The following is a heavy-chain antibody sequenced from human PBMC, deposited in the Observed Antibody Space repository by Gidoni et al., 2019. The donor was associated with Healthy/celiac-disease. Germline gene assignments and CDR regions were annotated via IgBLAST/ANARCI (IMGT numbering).Heavy chain of an antibody. CDR3: ARVIEDYDILTGYAYYFDY. D-gene: IGHD3-9*01. V-gene: IGHV4-39*01. J-gene: IGHJ4*02. CDR1: GGSISSSSYY. Sequence: QLQLQESGPGLVKPSETLSLTCTVSGGSISSSSYYWGWIRQPPGKGLEWIGSIYYSGSTYYNPSLKSRVTISVDTSKNQFSLKLSSVTAADTAVYYCARVIEDYDILTGYAYYFDYWGQGTLVTVSS. CDR2: IYYSGST.